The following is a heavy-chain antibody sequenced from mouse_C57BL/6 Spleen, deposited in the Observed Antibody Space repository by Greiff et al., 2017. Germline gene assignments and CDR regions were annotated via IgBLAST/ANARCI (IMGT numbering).Heavy chain of an antibody. CDR3: ARWVYYGSSYYFDY. V-gene: IGHV1-18*01. CDR2: INPNNGGT. Sequence: EVKLVESGPELVKPGASVKIPCKASGYTFTDYNMDWVKQSHGKSLEWIGDINPNNGGTIYNQKFKGKATLTVDKSSSTAYMELRSLTSEDTAVYYCARWVYYGSSYYFDYWGQGTTLTVSS. D-gene: IGHD1-1*01. CDR1: GYTFTDYN. J-gene: IGHJ2*01.